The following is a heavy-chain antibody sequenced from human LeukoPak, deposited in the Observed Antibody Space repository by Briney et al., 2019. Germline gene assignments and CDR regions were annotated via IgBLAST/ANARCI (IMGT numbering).Heavy chain of an antibody. Sequence: ASVKVSCKASGYTFTSYATHWVRQAPGQRLEWMGWINAGNGNTKYSQKFQGRVTITRNTSASTDYMELSSLRSEDTAVYYCARIHSLSYYYGMDVWGKGTTVTVSS. CDR1: GYTFTSYA. CDR2: INAGNGNT. V-gene: IGHV1-3*01. CDR3: ARIHSLSYYYGMDV. J-gene: IGHJ6*04. D-gene: IGHD3-16*02.